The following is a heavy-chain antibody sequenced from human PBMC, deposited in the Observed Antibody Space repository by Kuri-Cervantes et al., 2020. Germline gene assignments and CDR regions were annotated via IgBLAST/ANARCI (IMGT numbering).Heavy chain of an antibody. CDR3: ARGLDY. Sequence: ASVKVSCKASGYTFTGYYMHWVRQAPGQGLEWMGWMNPKSGNTGYAQKFQGRVTMTRKTSISTAYMELSSLRSEDTAVYYCARGLDYWGQGTLVTVSS. J-gene: IGHJ4*02. CDR1: GYTFTGYY. V-gene: IGHV1-8*02. CDR2: MNPKSGNT.